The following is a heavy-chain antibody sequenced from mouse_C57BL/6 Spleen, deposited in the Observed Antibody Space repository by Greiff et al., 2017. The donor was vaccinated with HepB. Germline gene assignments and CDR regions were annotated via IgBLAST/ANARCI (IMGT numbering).Heavy chain of an antibody. CDR2: ISSGGSYT. V-gene: IGHV5-6*01. CDR1: GFTFSSYG. D-gene: IGHD1-1*01. Sequence: EVQLVESGGDLVKPGGSLKLSCAASGFTFSSYGMSWVRQTPDKRLEWVATISSGGSYTYYPDSVKGRFTISRDNAKNTLYLQMSSLKSEDTAMYYCARQVITTVVAKNDFDYWGQGTTLTVSS. CDR3: ARQVITTVVAKNDFDY. J-gene: IGHJ2*01.